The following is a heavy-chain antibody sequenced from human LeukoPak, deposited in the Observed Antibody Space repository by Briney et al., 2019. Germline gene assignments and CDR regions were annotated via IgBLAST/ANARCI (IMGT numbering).Heavy chain of an antibody. CDR3: AKDLNTYRYDSRDLQH. V-gene: IGHV3-30*18. J-gene: IGHJ1*01. CDR2: ISYDGSNK. Sequence: PGGSLRLPCAASGFSFNTYGMHWVRQGPGKGLEWVAVISYDGSNKWYADSVKGRFTISRDNSKNTLYLQMNSLRPEDTAVYFCAKDLNTYRYDSRDLQHWGQGTLVTVSS. D-gene: IGHD3-22*01. CDR1: GFSFNTYG.